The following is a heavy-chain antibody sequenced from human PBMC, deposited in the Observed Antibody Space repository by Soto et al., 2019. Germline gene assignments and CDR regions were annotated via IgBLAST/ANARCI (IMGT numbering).Heavy chain of an antibody. CDR1: GGSCGGHG. CDR2: INHSGRV. D-gene: IGHD3-22*01. V-gene: IGHV4-34*01. Sequence: FETLSLSWGVEGGSCGGHGGTWIRQSPGKGLEWIGDINHSGRVNYSPSLKSRVTISLDTSKNQFSLTLSAVTAADTAMYYCSTRAYDTNGYYRFDTWGQGTLVTVYS. CDR3: STRAYDTNGYYRFDT. J-gene: IGHJ5*01.